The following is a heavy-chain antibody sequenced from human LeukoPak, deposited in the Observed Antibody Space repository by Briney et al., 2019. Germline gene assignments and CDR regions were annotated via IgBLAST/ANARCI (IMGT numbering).Heavy chain of an antibody. J-gene: IGHJ6*03. CDR3: ARGGYQPYYYIDV. CDR1: GGSISRSY. Sequence: ETLSLTCTVSGGSISRSYGNWIRQPPGKGLEWVSSISSSSGYIFYADSVKGRFTISRDNSKNIVYLQMDSLRVDDTALYYCARGGYQPYYYIDVWGTGTTVTVSS. CDR2: ISSSSGYI. D-gene: IGHD2-2*01. V-gene: IGHV3-21*01.